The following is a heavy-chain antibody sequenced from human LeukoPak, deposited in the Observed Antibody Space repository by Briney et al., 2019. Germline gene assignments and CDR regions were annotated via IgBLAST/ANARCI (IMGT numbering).Heavy chain of an antibody. Sequence: ASVTVSCNGSGYTFTSYDINRERLATGQGLEWKGWMNPNSGTTGYAQKFQGRVTMTRNTSISTAYMELSSLRSEDAAVYYCAREYSGYDLVFRYYYYYMDVWGKGTTVTVSS. CDR1: GYTFTSYD. J-gene: IGHJ6*03. D-gene: IGHD5-12*01. CDR3: AREYSGYDLVFRYYYYYMDV. V-gene: IGHV1-8*01. CDR2: MNPNSGTT.